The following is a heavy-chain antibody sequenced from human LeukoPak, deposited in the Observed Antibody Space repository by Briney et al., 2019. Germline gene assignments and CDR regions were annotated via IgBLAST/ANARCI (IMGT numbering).Heavy chain of an antibody. V-gene: IGHV4-59*01. CDR3: ARSGRSYYYGSGSYYQNWFDP. CDR2: IYYSGST. Sequence: SSETLSLTCTVSGGSISSYYWSWIRQPPGKGLEWIGYIYYSGSTNYSPSLKSRVTISVDTSKNQFSLKLSSVTAADTAVYYCARSGRSYYYGSGSYYQNWFDPWGQGTLVTVSS. J-gene: IGHJ5*02. D-gene: IGHD3-10*01. CDR1: GGSISSYY.